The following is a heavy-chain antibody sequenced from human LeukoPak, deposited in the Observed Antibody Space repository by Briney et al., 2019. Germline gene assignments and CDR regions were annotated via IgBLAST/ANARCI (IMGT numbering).Heavy chain of an antibody. V-gene: IGHV3-23*01. CDR3: AKEVAIPVAVDAFER. CDR2: ISARGGTT. Sequence: PGGSLRLSRAASGFTFNSYAMSWVRQAPGKGLEWVSAISARGGTTYYADSVKGRFTISRDNSKNTLYLQMNSLGAEDTAVYYCAKEVAIPVAVDAFERWGQGTLVTVSS. CDR1: GFTFNSYA. J-gene: IGHJ3*02. D-gene: IGHD6-19*01.